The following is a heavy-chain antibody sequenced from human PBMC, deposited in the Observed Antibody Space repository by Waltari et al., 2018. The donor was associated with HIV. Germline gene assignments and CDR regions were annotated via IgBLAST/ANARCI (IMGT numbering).Heavy chain of an antibody. J-gene: IGHJ2*01. D-gene: IGHD6-6*01. CDR1: VFTFGSYS. V-gene: IGHV3-48*01. CDR3: ARSKYSSSSGFDL. CDR2: ISSSSSTI. Sequence: EVQLVESGGGLVQPGGSLRLSCAASVFTFGSYSMNWFRQAPEKVLEWVSYISSSSSTIYSADSVKGRFTISRDNAKNSLYLQMNSLRAEDTAVYYCARSKYSSSSGFDLWGRGTLVTVSS.